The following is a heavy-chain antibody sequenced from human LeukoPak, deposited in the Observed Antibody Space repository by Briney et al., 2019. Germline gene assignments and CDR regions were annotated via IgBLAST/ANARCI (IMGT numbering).Heavy chain of an antibody. J-gene: IGHJ5*02. V-gene: IGHV2-5*02. CDR2: IYWDDDK. D-gene: IGHD6-6*01. CDR1: GFSLSTSGVG. CDR3: AHRVHRPYDNWFDP. Sequence: SGPTLVKPTQTLTLTCTFSGFSLSTSGVGVGRIRQPPGKALEWLALIYWDDDKRYSPSLKSRLTITKDTSKNQVVLTMTNMDPVDTATYYCAHRVHRPYDNWFDPWGQGTLVTVSS.